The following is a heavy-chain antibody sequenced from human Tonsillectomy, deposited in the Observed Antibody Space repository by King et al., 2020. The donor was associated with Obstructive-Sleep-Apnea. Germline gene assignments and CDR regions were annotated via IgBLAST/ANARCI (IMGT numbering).Heavy chain of an antibody. V-gene: IGHV3-20*04. D-gene: IGHD5-18*01. CDR2: INRNGDST. Sequence: VQLVESGGGVVRPGGSLRLSCAASGFTFDDYGMSWVRHAPGKGLEWVSGINRNGDSTGYVDSVKGRFTISRDNAKNSLHLQMNSLRAEDTALYYCARGGRHSYGYGDYWGQGILVTVSS. CDR3: ARGGRHSYGYGDY. J-gene: IGHJ4*02. CDR1: GFTFDDYG.